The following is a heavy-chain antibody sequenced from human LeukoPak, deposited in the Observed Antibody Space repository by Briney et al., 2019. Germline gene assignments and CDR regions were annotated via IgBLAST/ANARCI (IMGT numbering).Heavy chain of an antibody. D-gene: IGHD6-19*01. CDR1: GGSIISYY. CDR2: IYYTGST. V-gene: IGHV4-59*01. Sequence: SETLSLTCTVSGGSIISYYWNWIRQPPGKGLEWIGYIYYTGSTNYNPSLKSRVTISKDTSKNQFSLNLSSVTAADTAVYYCARGISSGWYGGWFDPWGLGTLVTVSS. J-gene: IGHJ5*02. CDR3: ARGISSGWYGGWFDP.